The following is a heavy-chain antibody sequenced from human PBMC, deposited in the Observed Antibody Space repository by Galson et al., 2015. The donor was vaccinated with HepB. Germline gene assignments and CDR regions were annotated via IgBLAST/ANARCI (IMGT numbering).Heavy chain of an antibody. V-gene: IGHV4-4*02. CDR3: ARDPDYYAHRGWFDP. Sequence: ETLSLTCAVSGGSISSSNWWRWVRQPPGKGLEWIGEIYHSGSTNYNPSLNSRVTISVDKSKNQFSLKLSSVTAADTAVYYCARDPDYYAHRGWFDPWGQGTLVTVSS. CDR1: GGSISSSNW. CDR2: IYHSGST. J-gene: IGHJ5*02. D-gene: IGHD3-10*01.